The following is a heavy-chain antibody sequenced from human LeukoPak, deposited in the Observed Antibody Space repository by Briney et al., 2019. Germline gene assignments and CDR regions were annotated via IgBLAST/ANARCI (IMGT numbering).Heavy chain of an antibody. J-gene: IGHJ4*02. CDR1: GFTFSSYA. CDR3: ARIQRGEGYSSSSVGGGRFDY. D-gene: IGHD6-6*01. V-gene: IGHV3-23*01. CDR2: ISGSGGST. Sequence: GGSLRLSCAASGFTFSSYAMSWVRQAPGKGLEWVSAISGSGGSTYYADSVKGRFTISRDNSKNTLYLQMNSLRVDDTAVYYCARIQRGEGYSSSSVGGGRFDYWGQGTLVTVSS.